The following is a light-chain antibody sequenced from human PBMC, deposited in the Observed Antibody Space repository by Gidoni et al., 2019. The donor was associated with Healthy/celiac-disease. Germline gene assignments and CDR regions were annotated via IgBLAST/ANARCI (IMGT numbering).Light chain of an antibody. Sequence: DIVMTQSPLSLPVTPGEPASISCRSSQSLLHSNGYNYLDWYLQKPGQSPQLLIYLGSTRASGVPDRFSGSGSGTDFTLKISRVEAEDVGVYYCMQALQTPGFGQGTKVEIK. V-gene: IGKV2-28*01. CDR2: LGS. J-gene: IGKJ1*01. CDR3: MQALQTPG. CDR1: QSLLHSNGYNY.